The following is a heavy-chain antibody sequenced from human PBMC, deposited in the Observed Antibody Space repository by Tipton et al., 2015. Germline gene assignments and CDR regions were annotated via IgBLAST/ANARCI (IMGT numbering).Heavy chain of an antibody. Sequence: TLSLTCTVSGASISSPNSFWGWIRQSPGKGLEWIGSILHRGATYYNPSLRSRASLSIDTSGNQFSLSLTSVTAADTALYYCARHVFIQGSWYQWFDPWGQGTLVTVS. CDR2: ILHRGAT. J-gene: IGHJ5*02. CDR1: GASISSPNSF. V-gene: IGHV4-39*01. CDR3: ARHVFIQGSWYQWFDP. D-gene: IGHD6-13*01.